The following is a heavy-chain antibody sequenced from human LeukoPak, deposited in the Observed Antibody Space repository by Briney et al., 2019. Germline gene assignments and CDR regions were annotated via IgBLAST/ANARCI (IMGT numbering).Heavy chain of an antibody. V-gene: IGHV4-39*07. CDR3: ARGLRGRSTVFDY. D-gene: IGHD1-26*01. CDR2: INHSGST. Sequence: SETLSLTCTVSGGSINTPNYYWGWIRQPPGKGLEWIGEINHSGSTNYNPSLKSRVTISVGTSKNQFSLKLSSVTAADTAVYYCARGLRGRSTVFDYWGQGTLVTVSS. J-gene: IGHJ4*02. CDR1: GGSINTPNYY.